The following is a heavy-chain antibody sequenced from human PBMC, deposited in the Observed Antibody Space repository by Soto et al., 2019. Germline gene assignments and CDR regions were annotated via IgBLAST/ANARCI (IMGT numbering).Heavy chain of an antibody. J-gene: IGHJ4*02. CDR1: GFMFSSAW. Sequence: HLVESGGDLVKPGGSLRLSCAASGFMFSSAWMSWVRQAPGKGLEWVGRIKRKRDGGTTDYAPPVKGSFVISRDDSKNTLYLKMKSLKTDDTAVYYCVGGWNDFGGQGTLVAVSS. V-gene: IGHV3-15*01. CDR3: VGGWNDF. CDR2: IKRKRDGGTT. D-gene: IGHD1-1*01.